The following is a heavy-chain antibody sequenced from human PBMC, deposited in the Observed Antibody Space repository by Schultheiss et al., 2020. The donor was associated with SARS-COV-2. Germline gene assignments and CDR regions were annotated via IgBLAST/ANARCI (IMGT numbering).Heavy chain of an antibody. D-gene: IGHD1-1*01. CDR1: GFTFSSYE. CDR3: AKDLRVGYGSSGV. V-gene: IGHV3-23*01. J-gene: IGHJ6*04. Sequence: GGSLRLSCAASGFTFSSYEMNWVRQAPGKGLEWVSAISGSGGSTYYADSVKGRFTISRDNSKNTLYLQMNSLRAEDTAVYYCAKDLRVGYGSSGVWGKGTTVTVSS. CDR2: ISGSGGST.